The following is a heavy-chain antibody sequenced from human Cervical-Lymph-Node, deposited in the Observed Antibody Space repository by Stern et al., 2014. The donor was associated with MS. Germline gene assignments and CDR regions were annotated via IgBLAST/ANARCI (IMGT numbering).Heavy chain of an antibody. Sequence: EVQLVESGGGLVQPGGSLRLSCAASGFTFSSYWMHWVRQAPGKGLVWVSRIHGDGSTAIYADSVKGRFTISRDNAKNTLSLQMNSLGAEDTAVYYCASHGSAWLNFYYGLDVWGQGTTVTVSS. J-gene: IGHJ6*02. D-gene: IGHD6-19*01. CDR3: ASHGSAWLNFYYGLDV. CDR1: GFTFSSYW. CDR2: IHGDGSTA. V-gene: IGHV3-74*01.